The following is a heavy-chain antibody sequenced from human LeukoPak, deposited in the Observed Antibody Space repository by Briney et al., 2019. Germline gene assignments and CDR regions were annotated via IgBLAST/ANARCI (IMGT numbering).Heavy chain of an antibody. V-gene: IGHV4-39*01. D-gene: IGHD6-13*01. J-gene: IGHJ6*02. CDR1: GGSISSSSYY. CDR3: ARLEVAAAVPYYYYYGMDV. Sequence: SETLSLTCTVSGGSISSSSYYWSWIRQPPGKGLEWIGSIYYSGSTYYNPSLKSRVTISVDTSKNQFSLKLSSVTAADTAVYYCARLEVAAAVPYYYYYGMDVWGQGTTVTVSS. CDR2: IYYSGST.